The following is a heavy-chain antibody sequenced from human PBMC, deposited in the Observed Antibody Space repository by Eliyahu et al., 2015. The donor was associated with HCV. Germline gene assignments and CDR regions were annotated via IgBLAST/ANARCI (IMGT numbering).Heavy chain of an antibody. CDR1: GGSFSGYY. CDR3: ARGYNARGSYRFNWFDP. D-gene: IGHD3-16*02. J-gene: IGHJ5*02. CDR2: INHSGST. V-gene: IGHV4-34*01. Sequence: QVQLQQWGAGLLKPSETLSLTCAVYGGSFSGYYWSWIRQPPGKGLEWIGEINHSGSTNYNPSLKSRVTISVDTSKNQFSLKLSFVTAADTAVYYCARGYNARGSYRFNWFDPWGQGTLVTVSS.